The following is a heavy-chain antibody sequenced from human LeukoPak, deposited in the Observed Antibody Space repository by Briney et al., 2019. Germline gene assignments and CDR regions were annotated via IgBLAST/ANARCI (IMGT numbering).Heavy chain of an antibody. CDR2: IYYSGST. CDR3: ARFLIVVVPAATGGFDP. CDR1: GGSISSGGYY. J-gene: IGHJ5*02. D-gene: IGHD2-2*01. Sequence: SETLSLTCTVSGGSISSGGYYWSWIRQHPGKGLEWIGYIYYSGSTYYNPSLKSRVTISVDTSKNQFSLKLSSLTAADTAVYYCARFLIVVVPAATGGFDPWGQGTLVTVSS. V-gene: IGHV4-31*03.